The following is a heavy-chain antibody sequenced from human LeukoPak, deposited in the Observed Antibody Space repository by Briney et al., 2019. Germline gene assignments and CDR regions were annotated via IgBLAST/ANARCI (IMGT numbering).Heavy chain of an antibody. V-gene: IGHV5-51*01. CDR2: IYPDDSGT. J-gene: IGHJ5*02. CDR1: GYSFSIYW. CDR3: PGHTGGQLLRGDWFDP. D-gene: IGHD3-10*01. Sequence: GESLKISCKASGYSFSIYWIAWVRQMPGKGLEWMGIIYPDDSGTRYSPSFQGQVTIPAHKSIRTAYLQWNSLNASHSAILLFPGHTGGQLLRGDWFDPWGQGTLVTVSS.